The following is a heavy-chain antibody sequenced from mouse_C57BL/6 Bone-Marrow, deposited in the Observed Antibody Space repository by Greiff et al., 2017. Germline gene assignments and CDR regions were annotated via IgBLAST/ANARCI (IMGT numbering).Heavy chain of an antibody. J-gene: IGHJ4*01. CDR2: LLPGSGST. D-gene: IGHD4-1*01. CDR1: GYTFTGYW. CDR3: ARGGGTGAGAMDY. V-gene: IGHV1-9*01. Sequence: VQLQQSGAELVRPGASVTLSCKASGYTFTGYWIEWVKQRPGHGLEWIGELLPGSGSTNYNEKFKGKATFTADTSSNTAYMQLSSLTTEDSAISDGARGGGTGAGAMDYWGQGTSVTVSS.